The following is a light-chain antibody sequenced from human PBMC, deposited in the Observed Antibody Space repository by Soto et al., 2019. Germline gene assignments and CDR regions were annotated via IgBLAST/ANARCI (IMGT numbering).Light chain of an antibody. CDR3: LQHSNYPWT. CDR1: QDIRYG. V-gene: IGKV1-6*01. Sequence: AIQMTQSPSSLSASVGDRVTITCRASQDIRYGLSWYQQKPGKAPKLLIYAASRLQRGVPSRFSGSGSGTDFTLTISSLQPEDFATYSCLQHSNYPWTLGQGTKVDIK. J-gene: IGKJ1*01. CDR2: AAS.